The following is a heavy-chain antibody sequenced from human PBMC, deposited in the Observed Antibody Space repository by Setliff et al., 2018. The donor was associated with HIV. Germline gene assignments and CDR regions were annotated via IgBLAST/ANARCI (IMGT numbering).Heavy chain of an antibody. Sequence: PSETLSLTCTVSGGSTSDYYWTWIRQPAGKGLEWIGRVYSSGSTNCNPSLKSRVTMSVDTSTNQFSLKLNSVTAADTAVYYCARDFVYGYDFWGQGTLVTVSS. J-gene: IGHJ4*02. CDR3: ARDFVYGYDF. D-gene: IGHD5-18*01. CDR1: GGSTSDYY. V-gene: IGHV4-4*07. CDR2: VYSSGST.